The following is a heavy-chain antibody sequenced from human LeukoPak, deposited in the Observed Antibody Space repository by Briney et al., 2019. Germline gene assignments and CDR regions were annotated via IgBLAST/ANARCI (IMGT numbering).Heavy chain of an antibody. CDR1: GGSISSYY. J-gene: IGHJ5*02. CDR2: IYYSGST. Sequence: SQTLSLTCTVSGGSISSYYWSWIRQPPGKGLEWIGYIYYSGSTNYNPSLKSRVTISVDTSKNQFSLKLSSVTAADTAVYYCARGKIRGYDWFDPWGQGTLVTVSS. D-gene: IGHD5-18*01. CDR3: ARGKIRGYDWFDP. V-gene: IGHV4-59*01.